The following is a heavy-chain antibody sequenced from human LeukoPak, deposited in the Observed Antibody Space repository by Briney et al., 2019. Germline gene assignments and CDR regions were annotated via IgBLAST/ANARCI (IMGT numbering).Heavy chain of an antibody. J-gene: IGHJ4*02. CDR2: IIPIFGAA. D-gene: IGHD3-16*02. V-gene: IGHV1-69*06. CDR1: GGIFSSYA. Sequence: ASVRVSCKASGGIFSSYAINWVRQAPGQGLEWMGRIIPIFGAANYAQKFQGRVTITADKSTRTAYMELSSLRSEDTALYYCAKGSRLREGGSYRFWGQGTLVTVSS. CDR3: AKGSRLREGGSYRF.